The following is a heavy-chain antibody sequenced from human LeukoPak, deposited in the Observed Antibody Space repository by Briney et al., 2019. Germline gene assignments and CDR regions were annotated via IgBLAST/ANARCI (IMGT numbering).Heavy chain of an antibody. D-gene: IGHD1-26*01. V-gene: IGHV4-39*07. CDR1: GGSISSSSYY. CDR2: IYYSGST. J-gene: IGHJ4*02. Sequence: SETLSLTCTVSGGSISSSSYYWGWIRQSPGKGLEWIGSIYYSGSTYYNPSLKSRVTISVDTSKNQFSLKLSSVTAADTAVYYCAREVGVGATPTGGYFDYWGQGTLVTVSS. CDR3: AREVGVGATPTGGYFDY.